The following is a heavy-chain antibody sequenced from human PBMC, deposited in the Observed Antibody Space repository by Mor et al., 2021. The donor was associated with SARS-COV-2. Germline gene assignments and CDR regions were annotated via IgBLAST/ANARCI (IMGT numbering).Heavy chain of an antibody. D-gene: IGHD4-4*01. Sequence: SSYAMHWVRQAPGKGLEWVAVISYDGSNKYYADSVKGRFTISRDNSKNTLYLQMNSLRAEDTAVYYCAREPLTTVTFFDYWGQ. V-gene: IGHV3-30*04. J-gene: IGHJ4*02. CDR1: SSYA. CDR3: AREPLTTVTFFDY. CDR2: ISYDGSNK.